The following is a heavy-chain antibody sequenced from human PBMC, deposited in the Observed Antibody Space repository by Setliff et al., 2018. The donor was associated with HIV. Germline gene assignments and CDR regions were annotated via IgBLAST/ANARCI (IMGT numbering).Heavy chain of an antibody. V-gene: IGHV1-69-2*01. CDR1: GYTFTDYY. CDR2: VDPEHGRP. J-gene: IGHJ5*02. CDR3: AKDHGVGATTCGS. Sequence: ASVKVSCKASGYTFTDYYMHWLQQTPGKGLEWIGRVDPEHGRPVYSEKFRGRVTMTADPSTDTAYLEMNSLRFDDTAIYYCAKDHGVGATTCGSWGQGTLVTVSS. D-gene: IGHD1-26*01.